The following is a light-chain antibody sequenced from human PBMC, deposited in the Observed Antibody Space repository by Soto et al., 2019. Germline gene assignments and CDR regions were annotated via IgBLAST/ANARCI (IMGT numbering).Light chain of an antibody. CDR2: GAS. J-gene: IGKJ1*01. CDR1: QSVTSSY. Sequence: EIVLTQSPGTLSMSPGERATLSCRASQSVTSSYFAWYQQKPGQAPRILIYGASSRATGIPDRFSGSGSGTDFTLTISRLEPEDFAVFYCHQYGSAPGTFGQGTKVEFK. V-gene: IGKV3-20*01. CDR3: HQYGSAPGT.